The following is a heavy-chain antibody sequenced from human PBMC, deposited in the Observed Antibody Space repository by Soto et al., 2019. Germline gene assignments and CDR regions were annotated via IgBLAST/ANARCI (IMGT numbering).Heavy chain of an antibody. Sequence: QITLKESGPTLVKPTQTLTLTCTFSGFSFSNGVGVGWIRQPPGKALEWLALIYWDDDRRYSPSLRGRVTITKDPSKIQVVLTMTNMDPVDTATYYCVHRHLQYTWNYVYFDYWGQGTLVTVSS. D-gene: IGHD1-7*01. J-gene: IGHJ4*02. CDR3: VHRHLQYTWNYVYFDY. CDR2: IYWDDDR. V-gene: IGHV2-5*02. CDR1: GFSFSNGVG.